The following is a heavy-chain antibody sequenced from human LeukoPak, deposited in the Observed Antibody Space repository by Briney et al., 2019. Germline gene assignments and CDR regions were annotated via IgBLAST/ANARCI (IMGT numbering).Heavy chain of an antibody. CDR2: ISYSGNT. V-gene: IGHV4-59*01. CDR1: GGSISSYY. J-gene: IGHJ4*02. Sequence: PSETLSLTCTVSGGSISSYYWSWIRQPPGKGLEWIGYISYSGNTNYNPSLRSRVTISVDTSKNQFSLKLSSVTAADTAVYYCARGGDGYNPFAYWGQGTLVTVSS. CDR3: ARGGDGYNPFAY. D-gene: IGHD5-24*01.